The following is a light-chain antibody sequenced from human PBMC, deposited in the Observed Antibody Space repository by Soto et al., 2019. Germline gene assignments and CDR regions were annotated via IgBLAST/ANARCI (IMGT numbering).Light chain of an antibody. CDR2: KAS. Sequence: DIQMTQSPSALSASVGDRVTSTCRASQSISSWLAWYQQKPGKAPNLLISKASSLESGVPSRFSGSGSGTEFTLTISSLQPDDFATYCCQQYNTSPFPFGPGTKVDIK. CDR1: QSISSW. J-gene: IGKJ3*01. V-gene: IGKV1-5*03. CDR3: QQYNTSPFP.